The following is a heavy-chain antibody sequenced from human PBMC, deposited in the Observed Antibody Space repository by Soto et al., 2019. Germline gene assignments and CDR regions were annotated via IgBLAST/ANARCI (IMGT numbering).Heavy chain of an antibody. CDR1: GGSLSGYY. J-gene: IGHJ6*02. CDR3: ARDEVRYFDWVARSDYYYYGMDV. CDR2: INHSGST. Sequence: SETLSLTCAVYGGSLSGYYWSWIRQPPGKGLEWIGEINHSGSTNYNPSLKSRVTISVDTSKNQFSLKLSSVTAADTAVYYCARDEVRYFDWVARSDYYYYGMDVWGQGTTVT. D-gene: IGHD3-9*01. V-gene: IGHV4-34*01.